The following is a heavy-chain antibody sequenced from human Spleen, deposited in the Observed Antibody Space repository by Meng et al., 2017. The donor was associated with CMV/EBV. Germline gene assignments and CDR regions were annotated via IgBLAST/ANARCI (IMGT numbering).Heavy chain of an antibody. D-gene: IGHD3-3*01. CDR1: GCTVTDNR. J-gene: IGHJ4*02. CDR3: ARDTMKGGGFDY. V-gene: IGHV3-72*01. CDR2: RRKEVNRDPI. Sequence: GCTVTDNRLEGVSKAPGKGLEWVGRRRKEVNRDPIEYATSVKGRYTISRDDPANSLYIQMNSLKHEDAAVYNCARDTMKGGGFDYWGQGTLVTVSS.